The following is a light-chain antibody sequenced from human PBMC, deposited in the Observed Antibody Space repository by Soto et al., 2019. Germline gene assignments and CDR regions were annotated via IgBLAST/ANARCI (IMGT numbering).Light chain of an antibody. V-gene: IGKV3-20*01. J-gene: IGKJ2*01. Sequence: EIVLTQSPGTLSLSPGERATLSCRASQGITSRYFAWYQQKPGQAPRLLIYGVSNRATGIPDRFSGSGSGTDFTLTISRLEPEDFAVYYCQQYNASPRTFGQGTKLEIK. CDR2: GVS. CDR3: QQYNASPRT. CDR1: QGITSRY.